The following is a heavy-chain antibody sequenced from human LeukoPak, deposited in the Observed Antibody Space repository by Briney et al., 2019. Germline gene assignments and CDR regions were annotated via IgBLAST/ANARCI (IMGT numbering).Heavy chain of an antibody. CDR1: GGSISSYY. D-gene: IGHD3-10*01. CDR2: IYYSGST. V-gene: IGHV4-59*01. CDR3: ARDERGVKKGPVFGGMDV. J-gene: IGHJ6*02. Sequence: PSETLSLTCTVSGGSISSYYWSWIRQPPGKGLEWIGYIYYSGSTNYNPSLKSRVTISVDTSKNQFSLKLSSVTAADTAVYYCARDERGVKKGPVFGGMDVWGQGTTVTVSS.